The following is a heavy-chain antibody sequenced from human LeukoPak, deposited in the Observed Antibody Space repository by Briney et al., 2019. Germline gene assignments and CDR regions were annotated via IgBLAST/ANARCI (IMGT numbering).Heavy chain of an antibody. CDR2: ISSSGSTI. CDR3: ARAPDYGDYNDY. Sequence: PGGSLRLSCAASGFTFSDYYMSWIRQAPGKGLEWVSYISSSGSTIYYADSVKGRFTISRDNAKNPLYLQMNSLRAEDTAVYYCARAPDYGDYNDYWGQGTLVTVSS. CDR1: GFTFSDYY. D-gene: IGHD4-17*01. J-gene: IGHJ4*02. V-gene: IGHV3-11*04.